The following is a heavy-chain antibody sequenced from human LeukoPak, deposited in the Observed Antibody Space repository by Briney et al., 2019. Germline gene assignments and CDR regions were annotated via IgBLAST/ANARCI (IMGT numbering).Heavy chain of an antibody. CDR1: GYTFTGYF. CDR2: INPNSGGT. J-gene: IGHJ4*02. Sequence: ASVKVSCKASGYTFTGYFLHWVRRAPGQGFEWMGWINPNSGGTYYTQRFQGRVTMTRDTSISTAYMELSSLRSDDTTVYYCARAQSLTAPAGTFANSWGQGTLVTVSS. CDR3: ARAQSLTAPAGTFANS. D-gene: IGHD6-13*01. V-gene: IGHV1-2*02.